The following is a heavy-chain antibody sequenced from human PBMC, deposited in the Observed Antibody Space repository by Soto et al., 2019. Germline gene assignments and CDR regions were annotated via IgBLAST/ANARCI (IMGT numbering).Heavy chain of an antibody. V-gene: IGHV3-9*01. CDR3: AKESAGYRSGWHGLDV. Sequence: EVQLVESGGGLVQPGRSLRLSCAASGFSFDDYAMHWVRRAPGKGLEWVSGSGWNSEIIGYAESVMGRFTLSRDNAKNSLYLQMNSLRAEDTALYYCAKESAGYRSGWHGLDVWGQGTTVTVSS. CDR2: SGWNSEII. D-gene: IGHD2-15*01. J-gene: IGHJ6*02. CDR1: GFSFDDYA.